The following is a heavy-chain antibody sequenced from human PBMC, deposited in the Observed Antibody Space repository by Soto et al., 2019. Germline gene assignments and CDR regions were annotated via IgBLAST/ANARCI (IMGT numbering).Heavy chain of an antibody. CDR1: GFTFSNAW. D-gene: IGHD1-7*01. CDR3: AKDTRLELRGVDS. V-gene: IGHV3-15*01. CDR2: IKSKTDGGTT. J-gene: IGHJ4*02. Sequence: PGGSLRRSCAASGFTFSNAWMSWVRQAPGKGLEWVGRIKSKTDGGTTDYAAPVKGRFTISRDDSKNTLYLQMNSLKTEDTAVYYCAKDTRLELRGVDSWGQGTQVTVSS.